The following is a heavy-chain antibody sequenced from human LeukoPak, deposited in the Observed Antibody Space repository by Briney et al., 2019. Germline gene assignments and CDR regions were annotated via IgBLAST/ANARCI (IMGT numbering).Heavy chain of an antibody. D-gene: IGHD5-18*01. CDR1: GFTFSSYA. J-gene: IGHJ6*02. V-gene: IGHV3-30-3*01. CDR3: AGDPDSYGSSYYGMDV. Sequence: GGSLRLSCAASGFTFSSYAMHWVRQAPGKGLEWVAVISYDGSNKYYADSVKGRFTISRDNSKNTLYLQMNSLRAEDTAVYYCAGDPDSYGSSYYGMDVWGQGTTVTVSS. CDR2: ISYDGSNK.